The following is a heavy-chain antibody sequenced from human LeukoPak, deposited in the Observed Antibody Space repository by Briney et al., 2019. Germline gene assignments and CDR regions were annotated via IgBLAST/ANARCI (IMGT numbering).Heavy chain of an antibody. CDR2: INHSGST. V-gene: IGHV4-34*01. CDR3: ARFGIVGAKYWLDP. Sequence: SETLSLTCAVYGGSFSGYYWSWIRQPPGKGLEWIGEINHSGSTNYNPSLKSRVTISVDTSKNQFSLKLSSVTAADTAVYYCARFGIVGAKYWLDPWGQGTLVTVSS. CDR1: GGSFSGYY. D-gene: IGHD1-26*01. J-gene: IGHJ5*02.